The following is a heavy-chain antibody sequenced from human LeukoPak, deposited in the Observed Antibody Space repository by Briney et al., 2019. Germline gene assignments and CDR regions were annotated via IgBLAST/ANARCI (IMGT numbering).Heavy chain of an antibody. V-gene: IGHV3-74*01. CDR1: GFTFSNYW. D-gene: IGHD5-24*01. CDR2: IKGDGSHR. CDR3: TRDGDTYNFDC. Sequence: GGSLRLSCAASGFTFSNYWMHWVRHAPGKGLEWVSRIKGDGSHRIYADSVKGRSTISRDNAENTVYLQMNSLRAEDTAVYYCTRDGDTYNFDCWGQGTLVTVSS. J-gene: IGHJ4*02.